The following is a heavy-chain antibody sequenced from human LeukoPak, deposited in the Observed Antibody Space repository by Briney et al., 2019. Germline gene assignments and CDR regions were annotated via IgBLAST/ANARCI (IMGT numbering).Heavy chain of an antibody. J-gene: IGHJ6*02. V-gene: IGHV3-21*01. CDR2: ISSSSSYI. CDR1: GFTFSSYS. Sequence: GGSLRLSCAASGFTFSSYSMNWVRQAPGKGLEWVSSISSSSSYIYYADSVKGRFTISRDNAKNSLYLQMNSLRAEDTAVYYCARDRVYNYDFWSGSGMDVWGQGTTVTVSS. D-gene: IGHD3-3*01. CDR3: ARDRVYNYDFWSGSGMDV.